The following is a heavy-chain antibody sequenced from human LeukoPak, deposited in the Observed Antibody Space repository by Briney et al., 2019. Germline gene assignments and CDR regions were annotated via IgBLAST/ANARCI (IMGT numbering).Heavy chain of an antibody. CDR3: ARSRRDNYYYYYGMDV. CDR1: GSTFSSYA. CDR2: TSGSGDET. J-gene: IGHJ6*02. D-gene: IGHD5-24*01. V-gene: IGHV3-23*01. Sequence: GGSLRLSCAASGSTFSSYAMSWVRQAPGKGLEWVSGTSGSGDETHHSDSVKGRFTISRDNSKNILYLQMNSLRAEDTAVYYCARSRRDNYYYYYGMDVWGQGTTVTVSS.